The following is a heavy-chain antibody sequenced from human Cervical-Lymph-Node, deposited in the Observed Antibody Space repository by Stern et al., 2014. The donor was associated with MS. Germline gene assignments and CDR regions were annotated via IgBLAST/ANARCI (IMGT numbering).Heavy chain of an antibody. CDR2: FDPEDGET. CDR3: ATGDFRQQLVPGPYYFYGMDV. D-gene: IGHD6-13*01. Sequence: VQLVQSGAEVKKPGASVKVSCKVSGYTLTELSMHWVRQAPGKGLEWMGSFDPEDGETIYAQKFQGRGTMTADTSTDTAYMELSSLRSEDTAVYYCATGDFRQQLVPGPYYFYGMDVWGQGTTVTVSS. J-gene: IGHJ6*02. CDR1: GYTLTELS. V-gene: IGHV1-24*01.